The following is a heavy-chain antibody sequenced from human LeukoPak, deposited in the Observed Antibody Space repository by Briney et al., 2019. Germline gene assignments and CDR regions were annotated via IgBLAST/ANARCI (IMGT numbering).Heavy chain of an antibody. CDR1: GGSISSSSYY. D-gene: IGHD5-24*01. Sequence: SETLSLTCTVSGGSISSSSYYWGWIRQPPGKGLEWIGSIYYSGSTYYNPSLKSRVTISVDTSKNQFSLKLSSVTAADTAVYYCARDRDGSLIDYWGQGTLVTVSS. J-gene: IGHJ4*02. CDR2: IYYSGST. CDR3: ARDRDGSLIDY. V-gene: IGHV4-39*07.